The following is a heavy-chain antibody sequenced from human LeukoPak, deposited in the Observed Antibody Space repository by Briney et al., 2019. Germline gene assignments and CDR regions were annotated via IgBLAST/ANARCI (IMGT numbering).Heavy chain of an antibody. CDR3: ARHDDFWSGYNWFNP. D-gene: IGHD3-3*01. CDR1: GGSITSGSYY. J-gene: IGHJ5*02. Sequence: SETLSLTCTVSGGSITSGSYYWSWIRQPAGKGLEWIGRINTSGSTNYNPSLKSRVTISVDTSKNQFSLKLSSVTAADTAVYYCARHDDFWSGYNWFNPWGQGTLVTVSS. V-gene: IGHV4-61*02. CDR2: INTSGST.